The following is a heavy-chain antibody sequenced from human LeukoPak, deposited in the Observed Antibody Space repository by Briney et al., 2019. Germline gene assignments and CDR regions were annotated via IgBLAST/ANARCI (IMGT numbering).Heavy chain of an antibody. Sequence: GASVKVSCKASGYTFTSYAMNWVRQAPGQGLEWMGWISAYNGNTNYAQKLQGRVTMTTDTSTSTAYMELRSLRSDDTAVYYCARVVLLWFGEFAPNWFDPWGQGTLVTVSS. J-gene: IGHJ5*02. CDR2: ISAYNGNT. CDR1: GYTFTSYA. V-gene: IGHV1-18*01. D-gene: IGHD3-10*01. CDR3: ARVVLLWFGEFAPNWFDP.